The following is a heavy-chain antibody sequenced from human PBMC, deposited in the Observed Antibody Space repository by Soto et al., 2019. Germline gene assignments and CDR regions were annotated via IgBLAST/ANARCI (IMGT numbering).Heavy chain of an antibody. D-gene: IGHD5-12*01. Sequence: SETLSLTCAVYGGSFSGYYWSWIRQPPGEGLEWIGEINHSGSTNYNPSLKSRVTISVDTSKNQFSLKLSSVTAADTAVYYCATRRDGYNYGEFDYWGQGTLVTVSS. CDR2: INHSGST. CDR1: GGSFSGYY. J-gene: IGHJ4*02. V-gene: IGHV4-34*01. CDR3: ATRRDGYNYGEFDY.